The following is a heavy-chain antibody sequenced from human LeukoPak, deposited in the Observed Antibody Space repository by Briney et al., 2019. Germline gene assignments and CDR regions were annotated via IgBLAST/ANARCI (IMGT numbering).Heavy chain of an antibody. CDR1: GFTFSSYA. J-gene: IGHJ4*02. CDR3: VCGGYVDY. V-gene: IGHV3-23*01. Sequence: GGSLRLSCAASGFTFSSYALSWVRPAPRKGLEWVSTINDNGGSKYYADSVKGRFTISRGYSRNTLYLQINSLIAEDTAVYYCVCGGYVDYWGQGTLVTVSS. CDR2: INDNGGSK. D-gene: IGHD6-19*01.